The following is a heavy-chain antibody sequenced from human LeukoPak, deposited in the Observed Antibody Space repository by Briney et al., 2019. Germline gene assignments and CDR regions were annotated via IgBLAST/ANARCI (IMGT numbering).Heavy chain of an antibody. CDR1: GGSISSSSYY. Sequence: SETLSLTCTVSGGSISSSSYYWGWIRQPPGKGLEWIGSIYYSGSTYYNPSLKSRVTISVDTSKNQFSLKLSSVTAADTAMYYCARSARDYADLYSWFDPWGQGTLVTVSS. CDR3: ARSARDYADLYSWFDP. V-gene: IGHV4-39*01. CDR2: IYYSGST. D-gene: IGHD4-17*01. J-gene: IGHJ5*02.